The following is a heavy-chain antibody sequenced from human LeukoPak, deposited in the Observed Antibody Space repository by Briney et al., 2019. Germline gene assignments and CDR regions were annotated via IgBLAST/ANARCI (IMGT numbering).Heavy chain of an antibody. CDR1: GGSFSGYY. CDR3: ARGTIAANDAFDI. J-gene: IGHJ3*02. Sequence: SETLSLTCAVYGGSFSGYYWSWIRQPPGKGLEWIGEINHSGSTNYNPSLKSRVTISVDTSKNQFSLKLSSVTAADTAVYYCARGTIAANDAFDIWGQGTMVTVSS. V-gene: IGHV4-34*01. CDR2: INHSGST. D-gene: IGHD6-13*01.